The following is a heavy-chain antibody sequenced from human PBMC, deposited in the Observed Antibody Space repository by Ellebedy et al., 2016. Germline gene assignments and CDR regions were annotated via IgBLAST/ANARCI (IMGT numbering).Heavy chain of an antibody. V-gene: IGHV1-18*01. D-gene: IGHD3-10*01. J-gene: IGHJ6*03. Sequence: ASVKVSCKASGYTFSNYAISWVRQAPGQGLEWMGWISIYNDDTNRANREQKFQGRVTMTTDTSTNTAYMELRSLRSADTAVYYCARVGGSGNPQSNFYYYHMDVWGTGTTVTVSS. CDR2: ISIYNDDT. CDR1: GYTFSNYA. CDR3: ARVGGSGNPQSNFYYYHMDV.